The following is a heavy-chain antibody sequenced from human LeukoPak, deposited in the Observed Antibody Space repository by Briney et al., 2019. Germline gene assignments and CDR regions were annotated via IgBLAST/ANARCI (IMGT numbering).Heavy chain of an antibody. CDR1: GGSFSGYY. Sequence: PSETLSLTCAVYGGSFSGYYWSWIRQPPGKGLEWIGEINHSGSTNYNPSLKSRVTIPVDTSKNQFSLKLSSVAAADTAVYYCARGGDIVVVPAAPFDYWGQGTLVTVSS. CDR3: ARGGDIVVVPAAPFDY. D-gene: IGHD2-2*01. J-gene: IGHJ4*02. CDR2: INHSGST. V-gene: IGHV4-34*01.